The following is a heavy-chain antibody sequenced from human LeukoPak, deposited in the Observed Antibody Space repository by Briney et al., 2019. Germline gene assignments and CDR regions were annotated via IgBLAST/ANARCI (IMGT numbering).Heavy chain of an antibody. CDR2: IKSKTDAGTT. CDR1: GFTFRHAW. Sequence: TGGSLRLSCAASGFTFRHAWMSWVRQAPGKGLEWVGRIKSKTDAGTTDYAAPVKGRFIISRDDSKHTLYLQMNSLKTDDTAVYYCTKYDTSVNFDYWGQGTLVTVSS. J-gene: IGHJ4*02. CDR3: TKYDTSVNFDY. D-gene: IGHD3-22*01. V-gene: IGHV3-15*01.